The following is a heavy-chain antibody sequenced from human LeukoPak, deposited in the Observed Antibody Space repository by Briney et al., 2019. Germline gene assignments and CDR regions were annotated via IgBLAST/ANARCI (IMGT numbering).Heavy chain of an antibody. CDR1: GFTFSSYS. V-gene: IGHV3-30*02. CDR2: IRYDGSNK. J-gene: IGHJ3*02. CDR3: AKDLGYYGSTGDAFDI. D-gene: IGHD3-10*01. Sequence: GGSLRLSCAASGFTFSSYSMNWVRQAPGKGLEWVAFIRYDGSNKYYADSVKGRFTISRDNSKNTLYLQMNSLRAEDTAVYYCAKDLGYYGSTGDAFDIWGQGTMVTVSS.